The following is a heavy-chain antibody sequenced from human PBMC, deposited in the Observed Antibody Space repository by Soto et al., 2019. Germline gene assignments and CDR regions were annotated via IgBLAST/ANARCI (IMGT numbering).Heavy chain of an antibody. J-gene: IGHJ6*02. Sequence: ASVKVSCKASGGTFSSYAISWVRQAPGQGLEWMGGIIPIFGTANYAQKFQGRVTITADESTSTAYMELSSLRSEDTAVYYCAKLIYYDSIGYYYSYYGMDVWGQGTWVTVS. CDR3: AKLIYYDSIGYYYSYYGMDV. CDR1: GGTFSSYA. CDR2: IIPIFGTA. D-gene: IGHD3-22*01. V-gene: IGHV1-69*13.